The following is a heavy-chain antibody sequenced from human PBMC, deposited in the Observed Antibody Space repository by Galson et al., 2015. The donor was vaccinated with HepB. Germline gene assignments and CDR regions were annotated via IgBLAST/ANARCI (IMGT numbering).Heavy chain of an antibody. V-gene: IGHV3-30*04. CDR2: ISYDGSNK. CDR1: GFTFSSYA. Sequence: SLRLSCAASGFTFSSYAMHWVRQAPGKGLEWVAVISYDGSNKYYADSVKGRFTISRDNSKNTLYPQMNSLRAEDTAVYYCARDRTAAGDNWFDPWGQGTLVTVSS. J-gene: IGHJ5*02. CDR3: ARDRTAAGDNWFDP. D-gene: IGHD6-13*01.